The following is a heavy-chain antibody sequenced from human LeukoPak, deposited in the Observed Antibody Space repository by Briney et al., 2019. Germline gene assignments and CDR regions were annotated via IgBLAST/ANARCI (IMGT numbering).Heavy chain of an antibody. V-gene: IGHV4-59*11. CDR1: GGSISSHY. Sequence: SETPSLTCTVSGGSISSHYWSWIRQPPGKGLEWIGYIYYSGSTNYNPSLKSRVTISVDTSKNQFSLKLSSVTAADTAVYYCARAWIGGSGGSYYYYYMDVWGKGTTVTVSS. D-gene: IGHD3-10*01. CDR2: IYYSGST. CDR3: ARAWIGGSGGSYYYYYMDV. J-gene: IGHJ6*03.